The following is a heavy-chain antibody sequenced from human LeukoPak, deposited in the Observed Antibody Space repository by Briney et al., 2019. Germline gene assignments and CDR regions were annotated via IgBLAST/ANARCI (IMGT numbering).Heavy chain of an antibody. D-gene: IGHD3-22*01. Sequence: SETLSLTCTVSGGSISSYYWSWIRQPPGKGLEWIGYIYTSGSTNYNPSLKSRVTISVDTSKNQFSLKLSSVTAADTAVYYCARGDNTGYGPNFDYWGQGTLVTVSS. CDR1: GGSISSYY. CDR2: IYTSGST. V-gene: IGHV4-4*09. CDR3: ARGDNTGYGPNFDY. J-gene: IGHJ4*02.